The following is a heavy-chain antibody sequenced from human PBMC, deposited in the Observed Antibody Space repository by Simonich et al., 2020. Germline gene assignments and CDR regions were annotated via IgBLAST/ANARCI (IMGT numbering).Heavy chain of an antibody. V-gene: IGHV1-2*02. J-gene: IGHJ3*02. CDR3: ARVRFEAFDI. Sequence: QVQLVQSGAEVKKPGASVKVSCKASGYTFTGYLMHWVQQAPGQGLEGVGWINPNSGGTNYAQKFQGSVTMTRDTSISTAYMELSRLRSDDTAVYYCARVRFEAFDIWGQGTMVTVSS. CDR1: GYTFTGYL. CDR2: INPNSGGT.